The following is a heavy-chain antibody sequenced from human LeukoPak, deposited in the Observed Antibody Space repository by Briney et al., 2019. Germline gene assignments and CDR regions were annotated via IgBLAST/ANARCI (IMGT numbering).Heavy chain of an antibody. Sequence: GGSLRLSCAASGFTFSSYAMSWVRQAPGKGLGWVSAISGSGGSTYYADSVKGRFTISRDNSKNTLYLQMNSLRAEDTAVYYCAKGGGSGWYSNYWGQGTLVTVSS. V-gene: IGHV3-23*01. J-gene: IGHJ4*02. CDR2: ISGSGGST. D-gene: IGHD6-19*01. CDR3: AKGGGSGWYSNY. CDR1: GFTFSSYA.